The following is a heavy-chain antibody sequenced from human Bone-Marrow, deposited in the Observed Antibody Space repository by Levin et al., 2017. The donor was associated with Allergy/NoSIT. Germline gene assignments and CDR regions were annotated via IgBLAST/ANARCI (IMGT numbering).Heavy chain of an antibody. J-gene: IGHJ4*02. CDR2: IYYSGST. Sequence: SCTVSGGSISSGDYYWSWIRQPPGKGLEWIGYIYYSGSTYYNPSLKSRVTISVDTSKNQFSLKLSSVTAADTAVYYCARGWWVAEFDYWGQGTLVTVSS. V-gene: IGHV4-30-4*01. D-gene: IGHD2-15*01. CDR1: GGSISSGDYY. CDR3: ARGWWVAEFDY.